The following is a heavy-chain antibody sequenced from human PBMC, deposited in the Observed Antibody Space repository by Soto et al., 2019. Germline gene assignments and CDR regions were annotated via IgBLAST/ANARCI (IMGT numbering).Heavy chain of an antibody. D-gene: IGHD2-15*01. Sequence: GASVKVSCKASGYTFTSYGISWVRQAPGQGLEWMGWISAYNGNTNYAQKLQGRVTMTTDTSTSTAYMELSSLRSEDTAVYYCAVYCSGGSCYSPYNWFDPWGQGTLVTVSS. CDR2: ISAYNGNT. CDR3: AVYCSGGSCYSPYNWFDP. V-gene: IGHV1-18*01. CDR1: GYTFTSYG. J-gene: IGHJ5*02.